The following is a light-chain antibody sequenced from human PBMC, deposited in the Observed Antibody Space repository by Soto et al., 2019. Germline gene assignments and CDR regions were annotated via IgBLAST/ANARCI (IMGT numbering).Light chain of an antibody. CDR3: QHYITWPMT. J-gene: IGKJ1*01. V-gene: IGKV3-15*01. CDR1: QSVSSN. CDR2: GAS. Sequence: EIVMTQSPASLSVAPGERATLSCRASQSVSSNLVWYQQKPGQGPTLLIYGASTRATGVPARFSGSGSGTEFTLTISSLLPEDFLIYYCQHYITWPMTFGQGTKVEI.